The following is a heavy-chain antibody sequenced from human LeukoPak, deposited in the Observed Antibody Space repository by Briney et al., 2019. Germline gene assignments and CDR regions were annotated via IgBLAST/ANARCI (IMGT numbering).Heavy chain of an antibody. J-gene: IGHJ3*02. CDR2: ISSSSSYI. D-gene: IGHD3-22*01. CDR3: ARPHSSGYLRDAFDI. V-gene: IGHV3-21*01. CDR1: GFTFSSYS. Sequence: GGSLRLSCAASGFTFSSYSMNWVRQAPGKGLEWVSSISSSSSYIYYADSVKGRFTISRDNAKNSLYLQMNSLRAEDTAVYYCARPHSSGYLRDAFDIWGQGTMVTVSS.